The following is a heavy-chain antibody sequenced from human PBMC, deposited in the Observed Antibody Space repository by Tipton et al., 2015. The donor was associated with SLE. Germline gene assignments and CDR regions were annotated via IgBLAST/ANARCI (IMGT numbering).Heavy chain of an antibody. J-gene: IGHJ4*02. CDR1: GDSITSYY. D-gene: IGHD2-21*02. V-gene: IGHV4-59*01. CDR3: ARLNDATAIASFDY. Sequence: TLSLTCTVSGDSITSYYWNWIRQPPGKGLEWIGYIYYNGHTNYSPSLKSRVTLSVDTSKNQFSLTLSSVTAADTAVDYCARLNDATAIASFDYWGQGNLVTVSS. CDR2: IYYNGHT.